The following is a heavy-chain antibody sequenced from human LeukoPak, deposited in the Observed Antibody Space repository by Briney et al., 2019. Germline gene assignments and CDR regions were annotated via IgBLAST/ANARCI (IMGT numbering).Heavy chain of an antibody. CDR1: GGSISSGDYY. Sequence: SETLSLTCTVSGGSISSGDYYWSWIRQPPGKGLEWIGYIYYSGSTNYNPSLKSRVTISVDTSKNQFSLKLSSVTAADTAVYYCARDNWNYGSSMDVWGQGTTVTVSS. CDR3: ARDNWNYGSSMDV. J-gene: IGHJ6*02. CDR2: IYYSGST. D-gene: IGHD1-7*01. V-gene: IGHV4-61*08.